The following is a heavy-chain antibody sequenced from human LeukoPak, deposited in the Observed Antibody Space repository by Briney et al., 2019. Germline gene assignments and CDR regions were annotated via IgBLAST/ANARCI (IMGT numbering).Heavy chain of an antibody. Sequence: ASVKVSCKASGGTFSSYAISWVRQAPGQGLEWMGGIIPIFGTANYAQKFQGRVTITADESTSTAYMELSSLRSEDTAVYYCARDLPPKYPVPAAIQDPYYYYGIDVWGQGTTVTVSS. CDR2: IIPIFGTA. CDR1: GGTFSSYA. CDR3: ARDLPPKYPVPAAIQDPYYYYGIDV. V-gene: IGHV1-69*13. D-gene: IGHD2-2*01. J-gene: IGHJ6*02.